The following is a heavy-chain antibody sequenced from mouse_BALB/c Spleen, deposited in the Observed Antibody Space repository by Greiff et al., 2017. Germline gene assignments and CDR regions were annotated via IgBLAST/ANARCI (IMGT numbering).Heavy chain of an antibody. J-gene: IGHJ2*01. CDR3: ARSLITTVVASYYFDY. V-gene: IGHV2-4-1*01. CDR2: IWSGGST. CDR1: GFSLTSYG. D-gene: IGHD1-1*01. Sequence: VQLQESGPGLVQPSQSLSITCTVSGFSLTSYGVHWVRQSPGKGLEWLGVIWSGGSTDYNAAFISRLSISKDNSKSQVFFKMNSLQADDTAIYYCARSLITTVVASYYFDYWGQGTTLTVSS.